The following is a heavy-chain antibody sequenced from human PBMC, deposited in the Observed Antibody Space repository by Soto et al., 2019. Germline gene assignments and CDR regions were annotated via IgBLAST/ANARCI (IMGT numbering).Heavy chain of an antibody. CDR2: IYPDDSDT. D-gene: IGHD1-26*01. V-gene: IGHV5-51*01. CDR1: GYTFTNYW. CDR3: ARLEWIGSYDYFYGLDV. Sequence: LKISCKASGYTFTNYWIAWARQKPGKGLEWMGFIYPDDSDTRYSPSFQGQVTISADRSTKTAYLQRSTLEASDTATYYCARLEWIGSYDYFYGLDVWGQGTTVTVSS. J-gene: IGHJ6*02.